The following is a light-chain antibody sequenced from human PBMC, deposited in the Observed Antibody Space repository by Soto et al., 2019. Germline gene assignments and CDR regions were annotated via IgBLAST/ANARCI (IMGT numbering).Light chain of an antibody. J-gene: IGKJ3*01. CDR1: QSLVYSDGNTY. CDR2: KVS. Sequence: DVVMTQSPLSLPVTLGQPASISCRSSQSLVYSDGNTYLNWFQQRPGQSPRRLIYKVSNRDSGVPERFSCSGSGTDFTLKISRVEAEDVGVSFCLQGTHRPFTFGPGTKVDI. CDR3: LQGTHRPFT. V-gene: IGKV2-30*01.